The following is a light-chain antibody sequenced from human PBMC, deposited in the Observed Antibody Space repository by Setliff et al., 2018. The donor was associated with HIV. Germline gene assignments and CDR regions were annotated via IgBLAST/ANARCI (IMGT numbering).Light chain of an antibody. Sequence: QSALPQPRSVSGSPGQSVTISCTGTTSDVGGYNFVSWYQHHPGKAPKLMIYDVIKRPSGVPDRFSGSKSGNTASLTISGLQAEDEADYYCSSYTSSSTDVFGTGTKVTVL. CDR3: SSYTSSSTDV. CDR1: TSDVGGYNF. J-gene: IGLJ1*01. V-gene: IGLV2-11*01. CDR2: DVI.